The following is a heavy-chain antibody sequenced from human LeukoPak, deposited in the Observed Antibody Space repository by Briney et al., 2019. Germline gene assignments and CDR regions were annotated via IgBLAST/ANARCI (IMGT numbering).Heavy chain of an antibody. Sequence: GSLRLSCAASGFTFNNYWIHWVRQVPGKGLVWVSRINNDGSSASYVDSVKGRFTISRDNAKNTLFLQMDSLRAEDTAVYYCARRGTGHGMDVWGQGTTVIVSS. J-gene: IGHJ6*02. CDR3: ARRGTGHGMDV. CDR2: INNDGSSA. V-gene: IGHV3-74*01. D-gene: IGHD1-1*01. CDR1: GFTFNNYW.